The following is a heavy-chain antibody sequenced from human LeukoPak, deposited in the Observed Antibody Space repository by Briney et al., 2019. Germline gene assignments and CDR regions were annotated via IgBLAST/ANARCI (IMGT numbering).Heavy chain of an antibody. CDR1: GFTFYDYG. Sequence: GGSLRLSCAASGFTFYDYGMSWVRQAPGKGLEWVSGINWNGGSTGYADSVKGRFTISRDNAKNSLYLQMNSLRAEDTALYYCARDLPYDYGSGSYYKKEHYFDYWGQGTLVTVSS. D-gene: IGHD3-10*01. J-gene: IGHJ4*02. V-gene: IGHV3-20*04. CDR3: ARDLPYDYGSGSYYKKEHYFDY. CDR2: INWNGGST.